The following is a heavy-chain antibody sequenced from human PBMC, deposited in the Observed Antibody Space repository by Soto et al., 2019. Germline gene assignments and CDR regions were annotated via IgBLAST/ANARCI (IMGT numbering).Heavy chain of an antibody. CDR3: ANTYYYDSGRHFDY. Sequence: GGSLRLSCAASGFTFSSYAMSWVRQAPGKGLEWVSAIGGSGGSTYYADSVKGRFTISRDNSKNTLYLQMNSLRAEDTAVYYCANTYYYDSGRHFDYWGQGTLVTVSS. D-gene: IGHD3-22*01. CDR1: GFTFSSYA. J-gene: IGHJ4*02. CDR2: IGGSGGST. V-gene: IGHV3-23*01.